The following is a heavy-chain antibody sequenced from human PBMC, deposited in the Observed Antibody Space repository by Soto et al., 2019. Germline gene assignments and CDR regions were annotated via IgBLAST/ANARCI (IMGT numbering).Heavy chain of an antibody. CDR3: SRDIFAGYSSGWYDYYYGMDV. J-gene: IGHJ6*02. V-gene: IGHV3-30-3*01. CDR1: GFTFSSYA. D-gene: IGHD6-19*01. Sequence: PGGSLRLSCAASGFTFSSYAMHWVRQAPGKGLEWVAVISHDGSNKYYAESVKGRFTISRDNSKNTLYLQMNSLRAEDTAVYYCSRDIFAGYSSGWYDYYYGMDVWGQGTTVTVSS. CDR2: ISHDGSNK.